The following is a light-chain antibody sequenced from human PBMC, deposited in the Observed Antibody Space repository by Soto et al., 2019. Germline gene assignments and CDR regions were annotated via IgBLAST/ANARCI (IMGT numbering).Light chain of an antibody. J-gene: IGLJ2*01. Sequence: QSVLTQPPSVSAAPGQKVTISCSGSRSNIGNNYVSWYQQLPGTAPKLLIYDNNERPSGIPDRFSGSKSGTSATLGITGLQTGDEADYYCSTCDCSLSAGVFGGGTKLTVL. CDR1: RSNIGNNY. CDR3: STCDCSLSAGV. V-gene: IGLV1-51*01. CDR2: DNN.